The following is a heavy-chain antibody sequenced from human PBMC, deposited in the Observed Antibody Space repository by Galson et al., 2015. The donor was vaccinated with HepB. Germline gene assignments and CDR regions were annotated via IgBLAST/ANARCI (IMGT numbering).Heavy chain of an antibody. CDR3: ARVTGRYCSSTSCNRGWFDP. CDR2: ISSSSSYT. J-gene: IGHJ5*02. V-gene: IGHV3-11*05. Sequence: SLRLSCAASGFTFSDYYMSWIRQAPGKGLEWVSYISSSSSYTNYADSVKGRFTISRDNAKNSLYLQMNSLRAEDTAVYYCARVTGRYCSSTSCNRGWFDPWGQGTLVTVSS. CDR1: GFTFSDYY. D-gene: IGHD2-2*01.